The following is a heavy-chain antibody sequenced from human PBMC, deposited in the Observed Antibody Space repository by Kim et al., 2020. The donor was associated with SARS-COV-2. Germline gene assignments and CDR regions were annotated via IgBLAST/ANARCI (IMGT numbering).Heavy chain of an antibody. D-gene: IGHD3-16*01. Sequence: GGSLRLSCATSGFTFSAYDMNWVRQAPGKGLEWLSFITKSSTTIYYADSVVCRFNIFRDNAKNSLFLQMNSLRDEDTALYYCVRDRMGGAFDMWGQGTMVTVSS. J-gene: IGHJ3*02. CDR1: GFTFSAYD. V-gene: IGHV3-48*02. CDR2: ITKSSTTI. CDR3: VRDRMGGAFDM.